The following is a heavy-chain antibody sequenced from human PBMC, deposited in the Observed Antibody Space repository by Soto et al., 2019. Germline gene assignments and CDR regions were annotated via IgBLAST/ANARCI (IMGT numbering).Heavy chain of an antibody. V-gene: IGHV3-13*01. CDR1: GFTFSTYD. CDR3: AGIVGGPIP. CDR2: IASTGLT. Sequence: EVQFVESGGGLVQPGGSLRLSCGTSGFTFSTYDMHWVRQATGKGLEWVSAIASTGLTYYSDSVRGRFTISRENDKNSFYLQMNNLRAGDTAVYYCAGIVGGPIPWGQGTQVTVSP. D-gene: IGHD1-26*01. J-gene: IGHJ5*02.